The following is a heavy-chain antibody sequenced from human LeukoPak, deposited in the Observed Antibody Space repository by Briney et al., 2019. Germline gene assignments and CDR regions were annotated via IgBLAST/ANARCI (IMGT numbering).Heavy chain of an antibody. CDR1: GFTFSSYG. D-gene: IGHD3-22*01. Sequence: PGGSLRLSCAASGFTFSSYGMHWVRQAPGKGLEWVAFIRYDGSNKYYADSVKGRFTISRDNSKNTLYLQMNSLRAEDTAVYYCAKAYYDSSGYYSFDHWGQGTLVTVSS. J-gene: IGHJ4*02. CDR3: AKAYYDSSGYYSFDH. V-gene: IGHV3-30*02. CDR2: IRYDGSNK.